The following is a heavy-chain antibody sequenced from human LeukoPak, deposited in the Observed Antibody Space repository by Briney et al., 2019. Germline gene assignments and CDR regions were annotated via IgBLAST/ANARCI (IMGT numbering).Heavy chain of an antibody. J-gene: IGHJ4*02. D-gene: IGHD6-19*01. CDR1: GYTFTNYG. CDR3: ARDLKMGYSSGRYSWGTGSSSDY. Sequence: ASVKVSCKASGYTFTNYGISWVRQAPGQGLEWMGWISAYNGNTNYAQKLQGRVTMSTDTSTSTAYMELRSLRSDDTAVYYCARDLKMGYSSGRYSWGTGSSSDYWGQGTLVTVSS. CDR2: ISAYNGNT. V-gene: IGHV1-18*01.